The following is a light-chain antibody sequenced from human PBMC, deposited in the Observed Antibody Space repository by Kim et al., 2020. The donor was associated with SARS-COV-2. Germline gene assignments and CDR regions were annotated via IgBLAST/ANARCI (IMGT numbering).Light chain of an antibody. CDR1: QSVTRGY. CDR3: QHYGSLPLT. CDR2: HAT. V-gene: IGKV3-20*01. Sequence: LSPGERATLSCTASQSVTRGYLAWYQQTPGQAPRLLIYHATNRATGIPDRFSGSGAGTDFTLTISSLKPEDFAVYYCQHYGSLPLTFAGGTKLEF. J-gene: IGKJ4*01.